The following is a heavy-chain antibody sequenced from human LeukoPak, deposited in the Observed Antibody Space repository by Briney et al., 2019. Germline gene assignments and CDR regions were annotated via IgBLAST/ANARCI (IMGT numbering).Heavy chain of an antibody. CDR2: INHSGST. CDR1: GGSFSGYY. CDR3: ATPDSSGYYYLY. J-gene: IGHJ4*02. D-gene: IGHD3-22*01. Sequence: SETLSLTCAVYGGSFSGYYWSWIRQPPGKGLEWIGEINHSGSTNYKPSLKSRVTISVDTSKNQFSLKLSSVTAADTAVYYCATPDSSGYYYLYWGQGTLVTVSS. V-gene: IGHV4-34*01.